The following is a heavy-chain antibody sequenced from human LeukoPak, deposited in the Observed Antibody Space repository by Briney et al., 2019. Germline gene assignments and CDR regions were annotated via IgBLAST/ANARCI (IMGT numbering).Heavy chain of an antibody. CDR1: GGSFSGYY. CDR3: ARRYPVHYDTSGYNMPNWFDP. D-gene: IGHD3-22*01. CDR2: INHSGST. V-gene: IGHV4-34*01. J-gene: IGHJ5*02. Sequence: SETLSLTCAVYGGSFSGYYWSWIRQPPGRGLEWIGEINHSGSTNYNPSLKSRVTISVDTSENQFSLKLSSVTAADTAVYYCARRYPVHYDTSGYNMPNWFDPWGQGTLVTVSS.